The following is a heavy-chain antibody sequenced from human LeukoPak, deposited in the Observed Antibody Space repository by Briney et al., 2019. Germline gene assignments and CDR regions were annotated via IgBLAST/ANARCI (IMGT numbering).Heavy chain of an antibody. J-gene: IGHJ5*02. CDR2: ISAYNGNT. D-gene: IGHD3-10*01. CDR1: GYTFTNYG. CDR3: ARDGSGTYYSFYNWFDP. V-gene: IGHV1-18*01. Sequence: ASVKVSCKTSGYTFTNYGISWVRQAPGQGPERMGWISAYNGNTNYAHKIQGRVTMTTDTSTTTAYMELRSLRSDETAVYYCARDGSGTYYSFYNWFDPWGRGTLVTVSS.